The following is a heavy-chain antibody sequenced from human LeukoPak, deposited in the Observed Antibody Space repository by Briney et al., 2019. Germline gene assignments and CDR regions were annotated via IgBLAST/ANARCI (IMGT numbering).Heavy chain of an antibody. CDR3: ARDHGFSYYYYYMDV. J-gene: IGHJ6*03. Sequence: GGSLRLSCAASGFTFSNAWMSWVRQAPGKGLEWVANINQDGSEKYYVDSVKGRFTISRDNAKNSVYLQMNRLRAEDTAVYYCARDHGFSYYYYYMDVWGKGTTVTVSS. CDR2: INQDGSEK. D-gene: IGHD3-3*01. V-gene: IGHV3-7*01. CDR1: GFTFSNAW.